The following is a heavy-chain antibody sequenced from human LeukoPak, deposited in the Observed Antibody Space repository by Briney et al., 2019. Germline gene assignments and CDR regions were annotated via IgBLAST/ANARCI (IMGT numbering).Heavy chain of an antibody. CDR3: ARNDILTGYYAYYYMDV. J-gene: IGHJ6*03. CDR1: GGSISSYY. CDR2: IYYSGST. Sequence: SETLSLTCRVSGGSISSYYWSWIRQAPGKGLEWIGYIYYSGSTKYSPSLKSRVTISVDTSKNQFSLKLSSVTAADTAVYYCARNDILTGYYAYYYMDVWGKGTTVTVSS. D-gene: IGHD3-9*01. V-gene: IGHV4-59*01.